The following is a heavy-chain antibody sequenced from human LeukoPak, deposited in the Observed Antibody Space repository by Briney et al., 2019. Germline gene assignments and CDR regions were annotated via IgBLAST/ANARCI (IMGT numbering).Heavy chain of an antibody. Sequence: SETLSLNCTVSRGSMSTYYWTWIRQPPGKGLEWIGYSYYTGITYYNSSLKSRVTISVDTSKNQFSLKLSSVTAADTAVYYCARRSGNYFDYWGQGTLVTVSS. CDR3: ARRSGNYFDY. J-gene: IGHJ4*02. CDR1: RGSMSTYY. CDR2: SYYTGIT. V-gene: IGHV4-59*08. D-gene: IGHD1-26*01.